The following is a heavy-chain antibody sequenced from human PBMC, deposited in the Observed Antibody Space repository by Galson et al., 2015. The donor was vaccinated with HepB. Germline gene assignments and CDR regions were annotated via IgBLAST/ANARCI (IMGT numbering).Heavy chain of an antibody. Sequence: SVKVSCKASGYTFTTYAMNWVRQAPRQGLEWMGWINTNTGNPTYAQGFTGRFVFSLDTSVSTAYLQIGSLKAEDTAVYYCASDPGYCSGGSCYARRFDYLDYWGQGTMVTVSS. CDR2: INTNTGNP. CDR1: GYTFTTYA. J-gene: IGHJ4*02. V-gene: IGHV7-4-1*01. CDR3: ASDPGYCSGGSCYARRFDYLDY. D-gene: IGHD2-15*01.